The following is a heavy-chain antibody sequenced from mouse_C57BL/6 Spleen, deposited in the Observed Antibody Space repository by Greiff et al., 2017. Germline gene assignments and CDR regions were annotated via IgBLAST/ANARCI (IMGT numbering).Heavy chain of an antibody. Sequence: EVKLVESGGDLVKPGGSLKLSCAASGFTFSSYGMSWVRQTPDKRLEWVATISSGGSYTYYPDSVKGRFTISRDNAKYTLYLQMSSLKSEDTAMYYSAREDYDEEGDFDYWGQGTTLTVAS. CDR3: AREDYDEEGDFDY. CDR2: ISSGGSYT. J-gene: IGHJ2*01. CDR1: GFTFSSYG. D-gene: IGHD2-4*01. V-gene: IGHV5-6*01.